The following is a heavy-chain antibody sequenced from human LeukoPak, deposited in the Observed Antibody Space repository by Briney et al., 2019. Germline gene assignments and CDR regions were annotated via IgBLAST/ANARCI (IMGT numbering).Heavy chain of an antibody. CDR3: ARSLYCSGGSCYCDD. J-gene: IGHJ4*02. Sequence: PSETLSLTCTVSGGSISSYYWSWIRQPPGKGLEWIGYIYYSGSTNYNPSLKSRVTISVDTSKNQFSLKLSSATAADTAVYYCARSLYCSGGSCYCDDRGQGTLVTVSS. V-gene: IGHV4-59*01. CDR1: GGSISSYY. D-gene: IGHD2-15*01. CDR2: IYYSGST.